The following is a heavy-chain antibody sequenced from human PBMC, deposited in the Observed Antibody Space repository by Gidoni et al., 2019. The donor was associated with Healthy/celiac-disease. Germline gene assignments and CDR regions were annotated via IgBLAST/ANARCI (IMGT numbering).Heavy chain of an antibody. CDR2: INHSGST. Sequence: QVQLQQWGAGLLKPSETLSLTCAVYGGSFSGYYWSWIRQPPGKGLEWLGEINHSGSTNYNPSLKSRVTISVDTSKNQFSLKLSSVTAADTAVYYCARGRRGSSGYYMSWGQGTLVTVSS. CDR3: ARGRRGSSGYYMS. V-gene: IGHV4-34*01. D-gene: IGHD3-22*01. J-gene: IGHJ4*02. CDR1: GGSFSGYY.